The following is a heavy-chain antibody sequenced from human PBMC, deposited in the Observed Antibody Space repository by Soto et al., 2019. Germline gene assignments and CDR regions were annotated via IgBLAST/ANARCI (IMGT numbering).Heavy chain of an antibody. D-gene: IGHD6-19*01. CDR2: IYYSGST. V-gene: IGHV4-59*08. J-gene: IGHJ3*02. CDR3: ARHFLDSSGWADAFDI. CDR1: GGSIGSYY. Sequence: SETLSLTCTVSGGSIGSYYWSWIRQPPGKGLEWIGYIYYSGSTNYNPSLKSRVTISVDTSKNQFSLKLSSVTAADTAVFFCARHFLDSSGWADAFDIWGQGTMVTVSS.